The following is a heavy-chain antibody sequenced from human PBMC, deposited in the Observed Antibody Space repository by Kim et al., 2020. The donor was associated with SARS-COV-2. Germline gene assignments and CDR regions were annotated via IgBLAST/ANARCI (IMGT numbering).Heavy chain of an antibody. CDR3: VGSPDWSGAFDS. D-gene: IGHD3-9*01. CDR2: VSGSGGSA. J-gene: IGHJ4*02. CDR1: TLTYTRYV. V-gene: IGHV3-23*01. Sequence: GGSLRLSCAASTLTYTRYVMTWVRQAPGKGLEWVSSVSGSGGSAYYADSVKGRFTSSRDNSKSTLYLQMNSLTAEDTAVYYCVGSPDWSGAFDSWGQGTL.